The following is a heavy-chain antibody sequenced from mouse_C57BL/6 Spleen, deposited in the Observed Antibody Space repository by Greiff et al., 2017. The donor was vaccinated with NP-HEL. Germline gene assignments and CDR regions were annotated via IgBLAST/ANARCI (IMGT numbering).Heavy chain of an antibody. CDR3: SRGGLYWYFDV. CDR2: IYPGSGNT. CDR1: GYTFTDYY. Sequence: VQLKESGAELVRPGASVKLSCKASGYTFTDYYINWVKQRPGQGLEWIARIYPGSGNTYYNEKFKGKATLTAEKSSSTAYIQLSSLTSEDSAVYFCSRGGLYWYFDVWGTGTTVTVSS. V-gene: IGHV1-76*01. J-gene: IGHJ1*03. D-gene: IGHD3-3*01.